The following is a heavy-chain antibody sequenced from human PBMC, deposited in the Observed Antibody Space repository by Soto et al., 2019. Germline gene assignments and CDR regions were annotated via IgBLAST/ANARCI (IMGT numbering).Heavy chain of an antibody. D-gene: IGHD6-13*01. Sequence: EGSLRLSCAASGFTFSNAWMSWVRQAPGKGLEWVGRIKSKTDGGTTDYAAPVKGRFTISRDDSKNTLYLQMNSLKTEDTAVYYCTTDGKQQLVKDTYNWFDPWGQGTLVTVSS. J-gene: IGHJ5*02. CDR3: TTDGKQQLVKDTYNWFDP. V-gene: IGHV3-15*01. CDR2: IKSKTDGGTT. CDR1: GFTFSNAW.